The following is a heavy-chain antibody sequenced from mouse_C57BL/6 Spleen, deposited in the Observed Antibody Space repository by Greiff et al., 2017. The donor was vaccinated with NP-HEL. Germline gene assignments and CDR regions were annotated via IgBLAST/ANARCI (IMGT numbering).Heavy chain of an antibody. CDR1: GYTFTSYP. J-gene: IGHJ4*01. CDR2: INPSSGYT. Sequence: QVQLKESGAELARPGASVKMSCKASGYTFTSYPMHWVKQRPGPGLEWIGYINPSSGYTKYNQKFKDKATLPAAKSSSTAYMQLSSLTSEDSAFYYCSRKRAHYGNSPYAMDYWGQGTSVTVSS. V-gene: IGHV1-4*01. CDR3: SRKRAHYGNSPYAMDY. D-gene: IGHD2-1*01.